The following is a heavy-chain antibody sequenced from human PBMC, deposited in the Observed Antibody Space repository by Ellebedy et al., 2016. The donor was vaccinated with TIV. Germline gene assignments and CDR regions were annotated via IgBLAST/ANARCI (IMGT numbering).Heavy chain of an antibody. V-gene: IGHV3-7*03. J-gene: IGHJ6*02. D-gene: IGHD3-10*01. CDR2: LKEDGSEK. CDR1: GFTFSRYW. CDR3: TRLISSDVPRMDV. Sequence: PGGSLTLSCAASGFTFSRYWMSWVRQAPGRGLEWVANLKEDGSEKYSVDSVKGRFTISRDNAKNSLYLQMSSLRAEDTAVYYCTRLISSDVPRMDVWGQGTTVTVSS.